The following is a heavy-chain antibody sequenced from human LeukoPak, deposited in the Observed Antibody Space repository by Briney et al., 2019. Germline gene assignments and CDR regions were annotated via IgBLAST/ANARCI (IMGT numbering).Heavy chain of an antibody. CDR1: GYTFTSYA. Sequence: ASVKVSCKASGYTFTSYAMHWVRQAPGQKLEWMGWINAGNGNTKYSQKFQGRVTITRDTSASTAYMELSSLRSEDTAVYYCARAPPHYYDSSGLDYWGQGTLVTVSS. J-gene: IGHJ4*02. V-gene: IGHV1-3*01. CDR2: INAGNGNT. D-gene: IGHD3-22*01. CDR3: ARAPPHYYDSSGLDY.